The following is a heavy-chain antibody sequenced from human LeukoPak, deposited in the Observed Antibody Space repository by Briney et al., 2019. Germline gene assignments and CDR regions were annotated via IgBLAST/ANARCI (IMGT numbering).Heavy chain of an antibody. D-gene: IGHD5-18*01. V-gene: IGHV4-30-4*01. J-gene: IGHJ4*02. CDR1: GGSISSGDYY. CDR2: IYYSGST. CDR3: ARQKIVDTAMYY. Sequence: SETLSLTCTVSGGSISSGDYYWSWIRQPPGKGLEWIGYIYYSGSTYYTPSLKSRVTISVDTSKNQFSLKLSSVTAADTAVYYCARQKIVDTAMYYWGQGTLVTVSS.